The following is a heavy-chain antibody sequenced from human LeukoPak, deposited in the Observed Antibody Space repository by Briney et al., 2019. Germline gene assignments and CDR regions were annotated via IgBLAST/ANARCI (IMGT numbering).Heavy chain of an antibody. V-gene: IGHV3-21*01. CDR2: ISSSSSYI. J-gene: IGHJ6*02. Sequence: GGSLRLSCAASGFTFSSYSMNWVRQAPGKGLEWVSSISSSSSYIYYADSVKGRFTISRDNAKNSLYLQMNSLRAEDTAVYYCARGPIKYCSGGSCQMRYYYYYGMDVWGQGTTVTVSS. CDR3: ARGPIKYCSGGSCQMRYYYYYGMDV. CDR1: GFTFSSYS. D-gene: IGHD2-15*01.